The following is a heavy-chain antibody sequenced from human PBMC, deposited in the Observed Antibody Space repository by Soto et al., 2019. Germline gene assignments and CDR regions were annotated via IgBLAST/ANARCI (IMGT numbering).Heavy chain of an antibody. CDR1: GGSISSGTYY. CDR2: IYYSGST. CDR3: VRGSSSYQFDY. V-gene: IGHV4-31*03. Sequence: PXETLSLTCTVAGGSISSGTYYWSWIRQHPGKGLEWIGYIYYSGSTYYNPSLKSRVSISADTSKNHFSLRLSSVTAADTAVYYCVRGSSSYQFDYSGQGTLVTVSS. D-gene: IGHD6-6*01. J-gene: IGHJ4*02.